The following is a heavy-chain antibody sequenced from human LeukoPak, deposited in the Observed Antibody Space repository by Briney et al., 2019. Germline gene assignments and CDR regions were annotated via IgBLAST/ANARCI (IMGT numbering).Heavy chain of an antibody. CDR1: GASISSYFY. CDR3: ARGQPQRYNSGWYVNWFDP. J-gene: IGHJ5*02. D-gene: IGHD6-19*01. Sequence: SETLSLTCTVSGASISSYFYWSWIRQPPGKGLEGIGYIYYSGTTKYNHSLRSRVTISIDTTKNHFSLKVNSVTAADAAVYYCARGQPQRYNSGWYVNWFDPWGQGTLVSVSS. CDR2: IYYSGTT. V-gene: IGHV4-59*01.